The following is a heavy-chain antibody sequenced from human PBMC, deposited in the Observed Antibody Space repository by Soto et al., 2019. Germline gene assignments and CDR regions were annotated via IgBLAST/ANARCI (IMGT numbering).Heavy chain of an antibody. V-gene: IGHV1-8*01. CDR3: ASPARNYDFWSGYSFDI. D-gene: IGHD3-3*01. CDR2: MNPNSGNT. J-gene: IGHJ3*02. Sequence: QVQLVQSGAEVKKPGASVKVSCKASGYTFTSYDINWVRQATGQGLEWMGWMNPNSGNTGYAPKFQGRVTMTRNTSISTAYMELSSLRSEDTAVYYCASPARNYDFWSGYSFDILGQGTMVTVSS. CDR1: GYTFTSYD.